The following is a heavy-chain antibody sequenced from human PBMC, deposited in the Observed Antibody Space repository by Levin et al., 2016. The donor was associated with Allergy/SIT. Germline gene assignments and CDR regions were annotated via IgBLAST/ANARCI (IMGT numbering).Heavy chain of an antibody. J-gene: IGHJ6*02. CDR3: AREYYYDYTGYYYRRNSYYGMDV. V-gene: IGHV4-34*01. Sequence: SETLSLTCGVYGGSLSGHYWSWIRQPPGKGLEWIGEINHRGSTNYNPSLKSRVTISVDTSKNQVSLKLSSVTAADTALYYCAREYYYDYTGYYYRRNSYYGMDVWGQGTTVTVSS. CDR1: GGSLSGHY. D-gene: IGHD3-22*01. CDR2: INHRGST.